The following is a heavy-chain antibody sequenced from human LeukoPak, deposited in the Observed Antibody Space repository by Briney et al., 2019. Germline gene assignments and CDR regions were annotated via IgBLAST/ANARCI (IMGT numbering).Heavy chain of an antibody. J-gene: IGHJ4*02. CDR2: IYPGDSDT. V-gene: IGHV5-51*01. CDR3: ARKSSPLWFGELLSHDFDY. D-gene: IGHD3-10*01. Sequence: GESLKISRKGSGYSFTNYWIGWVRQMPGKGLEWMGVIYPGDSDTRYSPSFQGQVTISADKSISTAYLQWSSLKASDTAMYYCARKSSPLWFGELLSHDFDYWGQGTLVSVS. CDR1: GYSFTNYW.